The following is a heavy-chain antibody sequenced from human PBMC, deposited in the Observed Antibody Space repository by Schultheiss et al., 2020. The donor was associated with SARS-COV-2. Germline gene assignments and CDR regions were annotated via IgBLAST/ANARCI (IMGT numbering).Heavy chain of an antibody. Sequence: SETLSLTCTVSGGSISSSSYYWGWIRQPSGKGLEWIGSIYYSGITYYNPSLKSRVTISVDTSKNQFSLKLSSVTAADTAVYYCAQPKAYCGGDCYSHDAFDIWGQGTMVTVSS. D-gene: IGHD2-21*02. J-gene: IGHJ3*02. CDR3: AQPKAYCGGDCYSHDAFDI. CDR1: GGSISSSSYY. CDR2: IYYSGIT. V-gene: IGHV4-39*01.